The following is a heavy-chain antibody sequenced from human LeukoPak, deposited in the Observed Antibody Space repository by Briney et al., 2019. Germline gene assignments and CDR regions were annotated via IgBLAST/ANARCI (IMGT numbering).Heavy chain of an antibody. CDR2: ISAYNGNT. Sequence: ASVKVSCKASGYTFTSYGITWVRQAPGQGLEWMGRISAYNGNTNYAQKFQGRVTMTTDTSTSTAYMELRSLRPDDTAVYYCARDQDPRSIAAVHGDIWGQGTMVTVSS. D-gene: IGHD6-13*01. CDR1: GYTFTSYG. V-gene: IGHV1-18*01. CDR3: ARDQDPRSIAAVHGDI. J-gene: IGHJ3*02.